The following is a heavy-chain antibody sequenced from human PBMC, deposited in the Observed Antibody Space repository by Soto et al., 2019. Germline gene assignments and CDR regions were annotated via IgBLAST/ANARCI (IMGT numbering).Heavy chain of an antibody. CDR1: GFTFSSYG. J-gene: IGHJ6*02. CDR3: AKKLGLGGVSPNYWNPSPDYYYGMDV. Sequence: PGGSLRLSCAASGFTFSSYGMHWVRQAPGKGLEWVAVISYDGSNKYYADSVKGRFTISRDNSKNTLYLQMNSLRAEDTAVYYCAKKLGLGGVSPNYWNPSPDYYYGMDVWGQGTTVTVSS. V-gene: IGHV3-30*18. CDR2: ISYDGSNK. D-gene: IGHD1-1*01.